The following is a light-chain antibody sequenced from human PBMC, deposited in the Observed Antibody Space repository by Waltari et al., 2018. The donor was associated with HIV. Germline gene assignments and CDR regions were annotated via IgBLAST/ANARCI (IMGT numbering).Light chain of an antibody. J-gene: IGLJ2*01. CDR2: QDS. Sequence: SYELTQPLSVSVALGQTARITCGGNNIGSKNVHWYQQRPGHSPILVIFQDSQRPSGIPERFSGSNSGHTATLTITTTQSTDEGDYYCQTWDNTYVVFGGGTKLTVL. V-gene: IGLV3-9*01. CDR1: NIGSKN. CDR3: QTWDNTYVV.